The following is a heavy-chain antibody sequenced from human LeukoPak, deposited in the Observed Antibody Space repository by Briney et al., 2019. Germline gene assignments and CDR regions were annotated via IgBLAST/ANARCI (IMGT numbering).Heavy chain of an antibody. Sequence: PSETLSLTCTVSGGSISSGDYYWSWIRHPPGKGLEWIGYIYYSGSTYYNPSLKSRVTISVDTSKNQFSLKLSSVTAADTAVYYCAREVDDSSGYRYFDYWGQGTLVTVSS. CDR1: GGSISSGDYY. D-gene: IGHD3-22*01. CDR3: AREVDDSSGYRYFDY. CDR2: IYYSGST. V-gene: IGHV4-30-4*01. J-gene: IGHJ4*02.